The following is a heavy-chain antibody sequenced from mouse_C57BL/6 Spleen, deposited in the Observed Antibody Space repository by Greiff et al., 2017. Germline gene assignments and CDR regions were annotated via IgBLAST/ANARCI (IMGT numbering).Heavy chain of an antibody. D-gene: IGHD4-1*01. CDR2: ISSGGDYI. J-gene: IGHJ2*01. CDR1: GFTFSSYA. V-gene: IGHV5-9-1*02. CDR3: TRDWDGYYFDY. Sequence: EVQRVESGEGLVKPGGSLKLSCAASGFTFSSYAMSWVRQTPEKRLEWVAYISSGGDYIYYADTVKGRFTISRDNARNTLYLQMSSLKSEDTAMYYCTRDWDGYYFDYWGQGTTLTVSS.